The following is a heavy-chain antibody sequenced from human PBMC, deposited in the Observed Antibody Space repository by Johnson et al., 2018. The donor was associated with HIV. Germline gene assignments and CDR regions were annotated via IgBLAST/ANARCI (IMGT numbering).Heavy chain of an antibody. V-gene: IGHV3-7*05. D-gene: IGHD5-18*01. CDR2: IKQDGSEK. CDR3: AKVLFGYSYGDAFDI. CDR1: GFNFRDYG. Sequence: VQLVESGGGVVQPGRSLRLSCEVSGFNFRDYGMHWVRQAPGKGLEWVANIKQDGSEKYYVDSVKGRFTISRDNAKNSLYLQMNSLRVEDTALYYCAKVLFGYSYGDAFDIWGQGTMVTVSS. J-gene: IGHJ3*02.